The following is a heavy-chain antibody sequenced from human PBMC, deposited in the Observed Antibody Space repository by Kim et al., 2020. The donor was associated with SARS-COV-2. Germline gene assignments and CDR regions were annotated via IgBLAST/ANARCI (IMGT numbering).Heavy chain of an antibody. D-gene: IGHD2-2*01. V-gene: IGHV4-31*03. Sequence: SETLSLTCTVSGGSISSGGYYWSWIRQHPGKGLEWIGYIYYSGNTYYNPSLKRRVTISVDTSKNQFSLRLSAVTAAGTAVYYCARTRYCSSTSCPSGWVDNWGQGTLVTVSS. CDR3: ARTRYCSSTSCPSGWVDN. CDR1: GGSISSGGYY. J-gene: IGHJ4*02. CDR2: IYYSGNT.